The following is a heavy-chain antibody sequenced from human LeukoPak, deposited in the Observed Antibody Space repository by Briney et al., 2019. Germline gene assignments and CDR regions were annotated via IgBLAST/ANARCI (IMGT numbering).Heavy chain of an antibody. CDR2: IYYSGST. Sequence: SETLSLTCTVSGDSISGYYWSWIRQPPGKGLEWIGYIYYSGSTNYNPSLKSRVTISVDTSKNQFSLKLSSVTAADTAVYYCARWKYSGYDYNFDYWGQGTLVTVSS. J-gene: IGHJ4*02. D-gene: IGHD5-12*01. CDR3: ARWKYSGYDYNFDY. CDR1: GDSISGYY. V-gene: IGHV4-59*08.